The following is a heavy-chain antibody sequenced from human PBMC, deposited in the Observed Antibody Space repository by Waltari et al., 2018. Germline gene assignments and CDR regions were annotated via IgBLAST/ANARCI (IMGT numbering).Heavy chain of an antibody. CDR1: GGTFSSYA. V-gene: IGHV1-69*05. Sequence: QVQLVQSGAEVKKPGSSVKVSCKASGGTFSSYAISWVRQAPGQGLEWMGGIIPIFGTANYAQKFQGRVTITTDESTSTAYMELSSLRSEDTAVYYCARSLDSTFASYYYYYYMDVWGKGTTVTVSS. CDR2: IIPIFGTA. D-gene: IGHD2-2*01. J-gene: IGHJ6*03. CDR3: ARSLDSTFASYYYYYYMDV.